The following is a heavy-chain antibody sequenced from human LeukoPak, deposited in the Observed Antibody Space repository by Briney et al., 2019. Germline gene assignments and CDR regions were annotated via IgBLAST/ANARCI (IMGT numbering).Heavy chain of an antibody. CDR1: GVTLSSYA. V-gene: IGHV1-69*05. CDR3: AREELPPYNWNYVDI. D-gene: IGHD1-7*01. Sequence: SVKVSCKASGVTLSSYAISWVRQAPGQGLEWMGGIIPIFGTANYAQKFQGRVTITTDESTSTAYMELSSLRSEDTAVYYCAREELPPYNWNYVDIWGQGTMVTVSS. J-gene: IGHJ3*02. CDR2: IIPIFGTA.